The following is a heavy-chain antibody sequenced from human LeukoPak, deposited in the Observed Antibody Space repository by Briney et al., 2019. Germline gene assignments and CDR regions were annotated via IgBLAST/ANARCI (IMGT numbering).Heavy chain of an antibody. V-gene: IGHV4-59*01. CDR1: GGSITSYY. Sequence: SETLSLTCTVSGGSITSYYWSWIRQPPGKGLEWIGYIYHSGTTNYNPSLKSRVTISVDPSKTQFSLGLSSVTAADTAVYYCAQKAPYSPGYSQHWGQGTLVTVSS. CDR2: IYHSGTT. D-gene: IGHD2-15*01. J-gene: IGHJ1*01. CDR3: AQKAPYSPGYSQH.